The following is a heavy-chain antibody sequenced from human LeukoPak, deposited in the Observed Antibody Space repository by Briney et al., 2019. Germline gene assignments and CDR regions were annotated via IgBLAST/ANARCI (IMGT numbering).Heavy chain of an antibody. D-gene: IGHD6-19*01. CDR3: ARRAVPENYFDY. CDR2: IYYSGST. CDR1: GGSISSYY. Sequence: SETLSLTCTVSGGSISSYYWSWIRQPPGKGLEWIGYIYYSGSTTYNPSLKSRVTISVDTSKNQFSLNMYSVTAEDAAVYCCARRAVPENYFDYWGQGTLVTVSS. V-gene: IGHV4-59*08. J-gene: IGHJ4*02.